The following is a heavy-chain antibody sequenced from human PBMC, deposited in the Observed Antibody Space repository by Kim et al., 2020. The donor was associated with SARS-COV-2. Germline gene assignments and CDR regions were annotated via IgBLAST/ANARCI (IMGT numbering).Heavy chain of an antibody. Sequence: GGSLRLSCSASGFNFSRHTMHWVRQAPGKGLEWVSSISFSSSYIFFADSLKGRLTLSRDNAKKSLFLQVNSLRAEDTAVYYCAREAIAEDYDFWSGYYPHLDAWGQGTPVTVSS. CDR2: ISFSSSYI. CDR3: AREAIAEDYDFWSGYYPHLDA. J-gene: IGHJ5*02. CDR1: GFNFSRHT. V-gene: IGHV3-21*01. D-gene: IGHD3-3*01.